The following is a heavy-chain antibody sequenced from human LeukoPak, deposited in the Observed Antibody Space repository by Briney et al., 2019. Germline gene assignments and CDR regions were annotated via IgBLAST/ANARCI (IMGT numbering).Heavy chain of an antibody. CDR3: ARDSTTVTTSTYYYYYGMDV. CDR2: IYSGGTK. CDR1: GFTVSNYY. V-gene: IGHV3-53*05. Sequence: GGSLRLSCAVSGFTVSNYYMSWVRQAPGKGLEWVSIIYSGGTKYYADSVKGRFTISRDNSKNTLYLQMNSLRAEDTAVYYCARDSTTVTTSTYYYYYGMDVWGQGTTVTVSS. D-gene: IGHD4-11*01. J-gene: IGHJ6*02.